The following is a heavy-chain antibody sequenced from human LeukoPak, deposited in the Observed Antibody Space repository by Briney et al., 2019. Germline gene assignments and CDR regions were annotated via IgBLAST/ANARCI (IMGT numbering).Heavy chain of an antibody. D-gene: IGHD3-22*01. CDR3: TTGWWDSSGYAFVDY. CDR2: IKSKTDGGTT. J-gene: IGHJ4*02. V-gene: IGHV3-15*01. CDR1: GFTFSNAW. Sequence: GGSLRLSCAASGFTFSNAWMSWVRQAPGKGLEWVGRIKSKTDGGTTDYAAPVKGRFTISRDDSKNTRYLQMNSLKTEDTAVYYCTTGWWDSSGYAFVDYWGQGTLVTVSS.